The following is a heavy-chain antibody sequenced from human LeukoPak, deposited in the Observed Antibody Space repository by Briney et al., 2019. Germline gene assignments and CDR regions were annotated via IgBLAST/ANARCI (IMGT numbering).Heavy chain of an antibody. D-gene: IGHD6-13*01. CDR3: ARSPAGSSSYDY. CDR2: IYPGNSNT. Sequence: GESLKISCKGSGYSFPNSWIGWVRQMPGKGLEWMGIIYPGNSNTRYSPSFQGQVTISADKSISTAYLQWSSPKASDTAMYYCARSPAGSSSYDYWGQGTLVTVSS. J-gene: IGHJ4*02. V-gene: IGHV5-51*01. CDR1: GYSFPNSW.